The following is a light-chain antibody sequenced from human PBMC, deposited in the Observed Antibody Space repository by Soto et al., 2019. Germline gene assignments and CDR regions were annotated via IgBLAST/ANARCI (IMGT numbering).Light chain of an antibody. CDR2: ATS. CDR3: LQDYNYPWT. V-gene: IGKV1-12*01. J-gene: IGKJ1*01. CDR1: QGVGGW. Sequence: PSSVSASVGDRVTMTCRASQGVGGWLAWYQQKPGKVPKLLIYATSSLHSGVPSRFSGSGSGTDFTLAISSLQPEDFATYYCLQDYNYPWTFGQGTKVDIK.